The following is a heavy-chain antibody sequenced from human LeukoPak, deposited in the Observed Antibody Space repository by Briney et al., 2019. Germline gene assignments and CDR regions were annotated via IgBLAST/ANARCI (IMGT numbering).Heavy chain of an antibody. CDR2: IIPIFGTA. V-gene: IGHV1-69*05. CDR3: ARDFTNYSGYEQFDY. CDR1: GGTFSSYA. Sequence: GASVKVSCKASGGTFSSYAISWVRQAPGQGLEWMGGIIPIFGTANYAQKFQGRVTMTTDTSTSTAYMELRSLRSDDTAVYYCARDFTNYSGYEQFDYWGQGTLVTVSS. D-gene: IGHD5-12*01. J-gene: IGHJ4*02.